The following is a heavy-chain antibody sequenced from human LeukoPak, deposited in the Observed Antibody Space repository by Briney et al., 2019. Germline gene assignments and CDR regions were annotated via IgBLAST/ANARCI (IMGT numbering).Heavy chain of an antibody. CDR3: ARAPYDFWRGGYYYYYMDV. CDR1: GYTFTSYG. J-gene: IGHJ6*03. V-gene: IGHV1-18*01. D-gene: IGHD3-3*01. Sequence: GASVKVSCKASGYTFTSYGISWVRQAPGQGLEWMGWISAYNGNTNYAQKLQGRVTMTTDTSTSTAYMELRSLRSDDTAVYYCARAPYDFWRGGYYYYYMDVWGKGTTVTVSS. CDR2: ISAYNGNT.